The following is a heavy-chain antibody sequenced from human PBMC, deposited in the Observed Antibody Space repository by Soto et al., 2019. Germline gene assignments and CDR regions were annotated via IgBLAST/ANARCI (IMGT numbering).Heavy chain of an antibody. CDR3: ARDLRLDS. CDR2: IYYTGIT. D-gene: IGHD2-21*02. CDR1: GGSISSGGYY. V-gene: IGHV4-31*03. J-gene: IGHJ4*02. Sequence: SETLSLTCTVSGGSISSGGYYWSWIRQHPGKGLEWIGYIYYTGITYYNPSLKSRVTISIDRSNNQFSLMLSSVTAADTAVYYCARDLRLDSWGPGTLVTVSS.